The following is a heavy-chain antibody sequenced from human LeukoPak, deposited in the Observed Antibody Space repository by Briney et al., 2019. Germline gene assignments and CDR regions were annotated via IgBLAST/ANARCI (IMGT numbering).Heavy chain of an antibody. CDR1: GGSISSRSYY. CDR2: IYYSGST. J-gene: IGHJ4*02. Sequence: PSETLSLTCTVSGGSISSRSYYWGWIRQPPGKGLEWIGSIYYSGSTYYNPSLKSRVSISVDTSKNQFSLKLNSVTAADTAVYYCARQYYYDSSGYPLDYWGQGTLVTVSS. V-gene: IGHV4-39*01. D-gene: IGHD3-22*01. CDR3: ARQYYYDSSGYPLDY.